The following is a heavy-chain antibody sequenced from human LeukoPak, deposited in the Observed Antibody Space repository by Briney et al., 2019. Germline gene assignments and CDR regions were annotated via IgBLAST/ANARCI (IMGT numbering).Heavy chain of an antibody. V-gene: IGHV4-4*09. CDR2: IYTSGST. Sequence: PSETLSLTCSVSGGSISSCYWSWTRQPPGKGLEWIGYIYTSGSTIYNPSLKSRVTISVDMSKNQFSLNLSSVTAPDTAVYYCARQSCSSPSCPHRNVFDIWGQGTMVTVSS. CDR1: GGSISSCY. CDR3: ARQSCSSPSCPHRNVFDI. D-gene: IGHD2-2*01. J-gene: IGHJ3*02.